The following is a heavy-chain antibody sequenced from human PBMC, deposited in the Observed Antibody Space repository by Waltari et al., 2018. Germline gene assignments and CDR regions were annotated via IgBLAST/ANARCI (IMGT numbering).Heavy chain of an antibody. D-gene: IGHD3-3*01. Sequence: QVQLQQWGAGLLKPSETLSLTCAVYGGSFSGYYWSWIRQPPGKGREWIGEINHSGSTHYHPSLKSRVTISVGTSKNQFSLELSSVTAADTAVYYCARGGRFLEWLLSPYWYFDLWGRGTLVTVSS. J-gene: IGHJ2*01. CDR2: INHSGST. CDR1: GGSFSGYY. V-gene: IGHV4-34*01. CDR3: ARGGRFLEWLLSPYWYFDL.